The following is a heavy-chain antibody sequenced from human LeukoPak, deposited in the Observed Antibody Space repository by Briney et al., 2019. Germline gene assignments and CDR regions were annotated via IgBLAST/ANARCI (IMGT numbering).Heavy chain of an antibody. Sequence: SETLSLTCTVSGGSISSYYWSWIRQPPGKGLEWIGYIYYSGSTNYNPSLKSRVTISVDTSKNQFSLKLSSVTAADTAVYYCARAPLLYDSSGYYSGVFDIWGQGTMVTV. J-gene: IGHJ3*02. CDR3: ARAPLLYDSSGYYSGVFDI. CDR1: GGSISSYY. D-gene: IGHD3-22*01. V-gene: IGHV4-59*01. CDR2: IYYSGST.